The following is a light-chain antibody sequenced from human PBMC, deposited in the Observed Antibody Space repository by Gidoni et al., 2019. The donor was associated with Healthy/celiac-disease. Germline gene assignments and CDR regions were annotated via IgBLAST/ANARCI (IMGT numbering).Light chain of an antibody. CDR1: SSNIGAGYD. J-gene: IGLJ2*01. CDR3: QSYDSSLSGVV. Sequence: QSVLTQPHSVSGAPVQRVTISCTGSSSNIGAGYDVHWYQQLPGTAPKLLSYGNSNRPSGVPDRFSGSKSGTSASLAITGLQAEDEADYYCQSYDSSLSGVVFGGGTKLTVL. V-gene: IGLV1-40*01. CDR2: GNS.